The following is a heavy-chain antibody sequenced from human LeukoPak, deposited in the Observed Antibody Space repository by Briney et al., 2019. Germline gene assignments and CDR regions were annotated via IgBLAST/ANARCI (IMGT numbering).Heavy chain of an antibody. CDR2: ISYDGANK. Sequence: GGSLRLSCAASGFTFSSYGIHWVRQAPGKGLEWVGVISYDGANKYYADSVEGRFTISRDNSKNTLYLQMNGLRAEDTAVYYCAKEHVLKGTADYWGQGTLVTVSS. D-gene: IGHD1-7*01. V-gene: IGHV3-30*18. CDR3: AKEHVLKGTADY. J-gene: IGHJ4*02. CDR1: GFTFSSYG.